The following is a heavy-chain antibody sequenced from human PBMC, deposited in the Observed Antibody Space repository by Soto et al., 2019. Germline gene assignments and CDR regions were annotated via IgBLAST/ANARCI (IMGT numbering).Heavy chain of an antibody. CDR1: GYTFTSYY. J-gene: IGHJ4*02. CDR2: INPSGGST. V-gene: IGHV1-46*01. D-gene: IGHD6-6*01. Sequence: ASVKVSCKASGYTFTSYYMHWVRQAPGQGLEWMGIINPSGGSTSYAQKFQGRVTMTRDTSTSTVYMELSSLRSEDTAVYYCASVRHESIAARPGGFDYWGQGTLVTVSS. CDR3: ASVRHESIAARPGGFDY.